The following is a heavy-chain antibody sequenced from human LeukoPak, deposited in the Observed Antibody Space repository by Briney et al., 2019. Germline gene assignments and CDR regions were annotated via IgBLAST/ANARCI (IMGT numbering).Heavy chain of an antibody. J-gene: IGHJ3*01. CDR2: IYHTGTT. V-gene: IGHV4-59*08. Sequence: SETLSLTCTVSGDSISGTYYWSWIRQPPGKGLERISYIYHTGTTDSNPSLKSRVTISLDTSKNQFSLKMSSVTAADTAVYYCARRWVYDKRAFDAWGQGTMVTVSS. D-gene: IGHD3-16*01. CDR1: GDSISGTYY. CDR3: ARRWVYDKRAFDA.